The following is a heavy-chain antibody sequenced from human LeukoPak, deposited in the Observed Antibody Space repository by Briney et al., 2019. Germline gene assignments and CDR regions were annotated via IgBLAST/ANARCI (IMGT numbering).Heavy chain of an antibody. J-gene: IGHJ6*03. V-gene: IGHV3-20*03. Sequence: GGSLRLSXAASGIPFGDYGMSWVRPAPGKGLEWVSGINWNGGSTGYADSAKGRFTISRDNAKNSLYLQMNSLRAEDTALYYCARDRAGWYDDYYYYMDVWGKGTTVTVSS. D-gene: IGHD6-19*01. CDR2: INWNGGST. CDR3: ARDRAGWYDDYYYYMDV. CDR1: GIPFGDYG.